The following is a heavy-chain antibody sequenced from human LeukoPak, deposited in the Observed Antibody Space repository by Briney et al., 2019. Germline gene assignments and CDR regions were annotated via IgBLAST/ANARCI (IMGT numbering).Heavy chain of an antibody. CDR2: NYYNGNT. CDR3: ARLTALAGHRGAFDI. Sequence: PSETLSLTCNVSGGSIGGHTFYWDWIRQPPGKGLEWIATNYYNGNTFYNPSLKSRVAISIDMSKSQFSLHPSSVTAADTAIYYCARLTALAGHRGAFDIWGPGTMVTVSS. V-gene: IGHV4-39*01. CDR1: GGSIGGHTFY. D-gene: IGHD6-19*01. J-gene: IGHJ3*02.